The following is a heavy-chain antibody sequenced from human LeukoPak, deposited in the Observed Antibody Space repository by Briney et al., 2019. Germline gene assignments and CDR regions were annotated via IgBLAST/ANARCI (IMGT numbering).Heavy chain of an antibody. V-gene: IGHV3-23*01. J-gene: IGHJ4*02. CDR3: AKDHYDSSGYQNDFDY. CDR1: GFTFSSYA. D-gene: IGHD3-22*01. CDR2: ISGSGGST. Sequence: GGSLRPSCAASGFTFSSYAMCWVRQAPGKGLEWVSAISGSGGSTYYADSVKGRFTISRDNSKNTLYLQMNSLRAEDTAVYYCAKDHYDSSGYQNDFDYWGQGTLVTVSS.